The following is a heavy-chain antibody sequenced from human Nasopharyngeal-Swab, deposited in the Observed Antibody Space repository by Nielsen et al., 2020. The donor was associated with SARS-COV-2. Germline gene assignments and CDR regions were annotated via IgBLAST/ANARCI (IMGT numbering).Heavy chain of an antibody. V-gene: IGHV3-21*01. CDR1: GFTFNNYN. CDR3: ARDGLDYDFWSAYFMDV. D-gene: IGHD3-3*01. Sequence: EPLNISCAASGFTFNNYNFNWVRQAPGKRLELVSSISTSSSYIYYADSVKGRFTISRDNSKNSLYLQMNSLRAEDTAVYYCARDGLDYDFWSAYFMDVWGQGTTVTVSS. CDR2: ISTSSSYI. J-gene: IGHJ6*02.